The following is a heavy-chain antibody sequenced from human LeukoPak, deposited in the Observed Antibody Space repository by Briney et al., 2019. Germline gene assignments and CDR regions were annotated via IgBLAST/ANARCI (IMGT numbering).Heavy chain of an antibody. V-gene: IGHV3-23*01. CDR1: GFTFSSYA. CDR3: AKSQVAARHPIWELDY. CDR2: LSGSGGDT. D-gene: IGHD6-6*01. J-gene: IGHJ4*02. Sequence: GGSLRLSCAASGFTFSSYAMSWVRQAPGKGLEWVSGLSGSGGDTIYADSVKGRFTISRDNSKNTMFLQMNSLRAEDTAVYYCAKSQVAARHPIWELDYWGQGTLVTVSS.